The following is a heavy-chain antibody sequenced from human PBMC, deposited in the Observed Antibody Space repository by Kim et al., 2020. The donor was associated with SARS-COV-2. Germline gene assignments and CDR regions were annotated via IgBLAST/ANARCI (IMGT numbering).Heavy chain of an antibody. CDR2: IVPVFGSP. CDR1: GGTFSNYA. Sequence: SVKVSCQASGGTFSNYAISWVRQAPGQGLEWMGGIVPVFGSPLYAPKFQGRVTINADTSTTTAYMELSSLTFEDTALYYCARGEPLRHFDWLRPSAMDV. CDR3: ARGEPLRHFDWLRPSAMDV. J-gene: IGHJ6*01. D-gene: IGHD3-9*01. V-gene: IGHV1-69*06.